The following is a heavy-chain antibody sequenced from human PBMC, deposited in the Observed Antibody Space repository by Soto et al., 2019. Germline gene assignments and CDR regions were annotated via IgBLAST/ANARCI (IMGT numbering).Heavy chain of an antibody. Sequence: SETLSLTCTVSGGSISSHYWSWVRQATGKGLEWIGHIYYRGSTSYNPSLRSRSTISVDTSNNQFSLKLNSVTTADTAVYYCARDGREASGMDGWGQGTKVTVSS. CDR2: IYYRGST. CDR3: ARDGREASGMDG. J-gene: IGHJ6*02. D-gene: IGHD1-26*01. V-gene: IGHV4-59*11. CDR1: GGSISSHY.